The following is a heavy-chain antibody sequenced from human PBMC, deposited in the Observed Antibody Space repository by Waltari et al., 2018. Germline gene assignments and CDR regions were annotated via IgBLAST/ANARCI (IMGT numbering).Heavy chain of an antibody. CDR2: IRHSGGT. V-gene: IGHV4-34*01. Sequence: QVRLPQWGVGLLKPSETLSLTCAVYGGSFSGYHWGWFRQPPGKGLEWIGEIRHSGGTNYNPSLMSRVTISVDTSKNQFSLKLSSVTAADTAVYYCARDSGYCSGGSCYHGYFDYWGQGTPVTVSS. D-gene: IGHD2-15*01. J-gene: IGHJ4*02. CDR1: GGSFSGYH. CDR3: ARDSGYCSGGSCYHGYFDY.